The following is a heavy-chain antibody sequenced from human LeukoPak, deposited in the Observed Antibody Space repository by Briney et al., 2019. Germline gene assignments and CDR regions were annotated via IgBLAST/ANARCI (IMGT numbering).Heavy chain of an antibody. Sequence: PGGSLRLSCAASGFTFSSYAMSWVRQAPGKGLEWVSAISGSGASTYYADSVKGRFTISRDNSKNTLFLQMSSLRAEDTAVYFCIKGGSRTRDFDAFDIWGQGTMVTVSS. CDR1: GFTFSSYA. V-gene: IGHV3-23*01. J-gene: IGHJ3*02. CDR3: IKGGSRTRDFDAFDI. D-gene: IGHD1-14*01. CDR2: ISGSGAST.